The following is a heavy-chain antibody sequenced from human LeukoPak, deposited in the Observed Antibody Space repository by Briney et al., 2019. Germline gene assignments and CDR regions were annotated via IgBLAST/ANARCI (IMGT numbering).Heavy chain of an antibody. J-gene: IGHJ4*02. D-gene: IGHD4-17*01. V-gene: IGHV3-49*03. Sequence: QPGRSLRLSCTASGFTFGDYAMSWFRQAPGKGLEWVGFIRSKAYGGTTEYAASVKGRFTISRDDSKSIAYLQMNSLKTEDTAVYYCTRQADPGYGDYSYYWGQGNLVTVSS. CDR1: GFTFGDYA. CDR2: IRSKAYGGTT. CDR3: TRQADPGYGDYSYY.